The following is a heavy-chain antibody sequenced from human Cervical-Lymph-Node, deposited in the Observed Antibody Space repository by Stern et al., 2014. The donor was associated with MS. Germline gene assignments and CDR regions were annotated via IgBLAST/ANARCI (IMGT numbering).Heavy chain of an antibody. CDR1: GDSLSSGGYY. D-gene: IGHD1-26*01. CDR2: IYSTGTT. Sequence: QVHLVESGPGLVKPSQTLSLTCNVTGDSLSSGGYYWSWIRQRPGKGLEWMGYIYSTGTTYYPPSLKSRVIISVDTSNTQFSLYLSSVAAADTAVCYGARDGKRFDPWGQGILVIVSS. J-gene: IGHJ5*02. V-gene: IGHV4-31*03. CDR3: ARDGKRFDP.